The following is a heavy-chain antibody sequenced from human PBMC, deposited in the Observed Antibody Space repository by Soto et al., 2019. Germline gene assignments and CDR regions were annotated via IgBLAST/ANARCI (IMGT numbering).Heavy chain of an antibody. J-gene: IGHJ3*02. CDR1: GFTFSSYA. D-gene: IGHD2-15*01. CDR2: ISSSSSSI. V-gene: IGHV3-23*01. CDR3: VRYCSGGSCPDAFDI. Sequence: PGGSLRLSCAASGFTFSSYAMSWVRQAPGKGLEWVSAISSSSSSIYYADSVKGRFTISRDDSKNTAYLQMNSLKTEDTAVYYCVRYCSGGSCPDAFDIWGQGTMVTVSS.